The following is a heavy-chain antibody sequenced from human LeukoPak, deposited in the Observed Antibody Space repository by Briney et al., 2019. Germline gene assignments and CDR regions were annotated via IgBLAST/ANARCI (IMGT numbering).Heavy chain of an antibody. CDR2: INGGNGNA. CDR3: ARGGSYAMDV. Sequence: GASVKVSCTASGYTVTSYAIHWVRQAPGQRLEWMGWINGGNGNAKYSQEFQGRVTITRDTSANTAYMELSSLRSEDMALYYCARGGSYAMDVWGQGTTVTVAS. J-gene: IGHJ6*02. D-gene: IGHD2-2*01. CDR1: GYTVTSYA. V-gene: IGHV1-3*03.